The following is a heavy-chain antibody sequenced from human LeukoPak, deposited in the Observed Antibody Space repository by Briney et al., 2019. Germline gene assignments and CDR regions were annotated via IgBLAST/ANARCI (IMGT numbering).Heavy chain of an antibody. CDR2: ISHSGST. J-gene: IGHJ4*02. CDR1: VGSLSGYY. CDR3: ARGLAGSGKDY. Sequence: SETLSLTCAVYVGSLSGYYWRWIRQPPGKGLEWIGEISHSGSTNYNPSLKSRVTISVDTSKNQFSLKLSSVTAADTAVYYCARGLAGSGKDYWGQGTLVTVSS. D-gene: IGHD3-10*01. V-gene: IGHV4-34*01.